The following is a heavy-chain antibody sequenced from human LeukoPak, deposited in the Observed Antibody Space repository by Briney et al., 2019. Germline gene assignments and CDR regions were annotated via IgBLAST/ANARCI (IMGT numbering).Heavy chain of an antibody. D-gene: IGHD6-13*01. Sequence: ASVKVSCKASGYTFTSYDINWVRQATGQGLEWMGWMNPNSGNTGYAQKFQGRVTITRNTSISTVYMELSSLRSEDTAVYYCARDGRIAAADYYYYYYMDVWGKGTTVTVSS. J-gene: IGHJ6*03. CDR2: MNPNSGNT. CDR1: GYTFTSYD. V-gene: IGHV1-8*03. CDR3: ARDGRIAAADYYYYYYMDV.